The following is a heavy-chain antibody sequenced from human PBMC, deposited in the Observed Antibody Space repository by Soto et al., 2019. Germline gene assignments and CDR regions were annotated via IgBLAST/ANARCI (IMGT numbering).Heavy chain of an antibody. Sequence: PGGSLRLSCAASGFTFSSYSTNWVRQAPGKGLEWVSYISSSSSTIYYADSVKGRFTISRDNAKNSLYLQMNSLRAEDTAVYYCAREGPLALGYNTCFDYWGQGTLVTVSS. CDR1: GFTFSSYS. V-gene: IGHV3-48*01. J-gene: IGHJ4*02. D-gene: IGHD1-20*01. CDR2: ISSSSSTI. CDR3: AREGPLALGYNTCFDY.